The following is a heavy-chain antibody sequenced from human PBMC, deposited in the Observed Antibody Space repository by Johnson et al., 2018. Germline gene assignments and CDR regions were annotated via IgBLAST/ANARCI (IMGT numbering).Heavy chain of an antibody. D-gene: IGHD2-2*01. J-gene: IGHJ6*02. CDR2: IRSKANRYAT. V-gene: IGHV3-73*01. CDR1: GISFSGSA. CDR3: TRSSLVPDYYYGMDV. Sequence: VQLVQSGGGLVQPGGSLKLSCVASGISFSGSAMHWVRQASGKGLEWVGRIRSKANRYATAYAASVRGRFTISTDDSKNTAYLQMNSLKPDDTAMYYCTRSSLVPDYYYGMDVWGQGTTVIVSS.